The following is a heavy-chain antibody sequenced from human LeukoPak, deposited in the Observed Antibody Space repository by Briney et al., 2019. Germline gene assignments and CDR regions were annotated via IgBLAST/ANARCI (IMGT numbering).Heavy chain of an antibody. D-gene: IGHD4-17*01. J-gene: IGHJ4*02. CDR3: ARTRPPYDYADPYYFDY. V-gene: IGHV4-34*01. Sequence: PSETLSLTCAVYGGSFSGYYWSWIRQPPGEGLEWIGEINHSGSTNYNPSLKSRVTISVDTSKNQFSLKLSSVTAADTAVYYCARTRPPYDYADPYYFDYWGQGTLVTVSS. CDR2: INHSGST. CDR1: GGSFSGYY.